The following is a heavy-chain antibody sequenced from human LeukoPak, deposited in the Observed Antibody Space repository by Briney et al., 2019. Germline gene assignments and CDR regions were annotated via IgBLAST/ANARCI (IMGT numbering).Heavy chain of an antibody. V-gene: IGHV1-69*13. D-gene: IGHD3-10*01. CDR1: GGTFSSYA. CDR2: IIPIFGTA. Sequence: GASVKVSCKASGGTFSSYAISWVRQAPGQGLEWMGGIIPIFGTANYAQKFQGRVTITADESTSTAYMELSSLRSEDTVVYYCASSGGAGFDTWGQGTLVTVSS. J-gene: IGHJ5*02. CDR3: ASSGGAGFDT.